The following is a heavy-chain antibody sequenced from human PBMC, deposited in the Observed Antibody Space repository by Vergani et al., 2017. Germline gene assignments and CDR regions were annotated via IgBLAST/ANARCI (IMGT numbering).Heavy chain of an antibody. CDR2: IYYSGST. V-gene: IGHV4-59*01. CDR1: GGSISSYY. CDR3: ARGALSGSYGPGMDV. J-gene: IGHJ6*02. D-gene: IGHD1-26*01. Sequence: QVQLQESGPGLVKPSETLSLTCTVSGGSISSYYWSWIRQPPGKGLEWIGYIYYSGSTNYNPSLKSRVTISVDTSKNQFSLKLSSVTAADTAVYYCARGALSGSYGPGMDVWGQGTKVTVAS.